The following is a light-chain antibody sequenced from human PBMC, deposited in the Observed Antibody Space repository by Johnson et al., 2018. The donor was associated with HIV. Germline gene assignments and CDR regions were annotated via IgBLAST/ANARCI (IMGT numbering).Light chain of an antibody. J-gene: IGLJ1*01. V-gene: IGLV1-51*01. Sequence: QSVLTQPPSVSAAPGQKVTISCSGSSSNIGRNYVSWYQQLPGTAPKLLIFDNNKQPPGIPARFSGSKSGTSATLRITGLHTGDAADYYCGTWDSSLRTGFFGTGTKVTVL. CDR2: DNN. CDR1: SSNIGRNY. CDR3: GTWDSSLRTGF.